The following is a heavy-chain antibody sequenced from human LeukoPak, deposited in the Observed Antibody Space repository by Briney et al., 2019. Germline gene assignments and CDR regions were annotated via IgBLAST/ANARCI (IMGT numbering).Heavy chain of an antibody. J-gene: IGHJ5*02. V-gene: IGHV4-38-2*01. CDR2: IYHSGST. Sequence: SETLSLTCAVSGYSISSGYYWGWIRQPPGKGLEWIGSIYHSGSTYYNPSLKSRVTISVDTSKNQFSLKLSSVTAADTAVYYCARQNLNWFDPWGQGTRVTVSS. CDR3: ARQNLNWFDP. CDR1: GYSISSGYY.